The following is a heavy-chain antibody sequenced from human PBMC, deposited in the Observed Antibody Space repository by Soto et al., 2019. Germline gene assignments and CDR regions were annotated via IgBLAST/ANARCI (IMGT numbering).Heavy chain of an antibody. Sequence: QVQLQESGPGLVKPSQTLSLTCTVSGGSISSGGYYWTWIRQHPGKGLEWIGYISYSGSTYYNPSLKSRLTXXVXTXTTQFSLNLSSVTAADTAVYYCARDSCSGVSCPFDYWGQGTLVTVSS. D-gene: IGHD2-15*01. CDR2: ISYSGST. J-gene: IGHJ4*02. V-gene: IGHV4-31*03. CDR1: GGSISSGGYY. CDR3: ARDSCSGVSCPFDY.